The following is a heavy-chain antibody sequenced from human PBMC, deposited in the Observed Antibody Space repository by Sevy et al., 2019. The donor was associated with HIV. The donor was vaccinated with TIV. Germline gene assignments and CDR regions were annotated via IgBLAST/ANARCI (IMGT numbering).Heavy chain of an antibody. J-gene: IGHJ6*02. D-gene: IGHD3-3*01. CDR1: GFTFDDYT. CDR3: AKDRGFDYGMDV. V-gene: IGHV3-43*01. CDR2: MSWDGDST. Sequence: GGSLRLSCAASGFTFDDYTMHWVRQAPGKGLEWVSLMSWDGDSTNYADSVKGRFTISRDNSKNSLYLQMNSLRTEDTALYYCAKDRGFDYGMDVWSQGTTVTVSS.